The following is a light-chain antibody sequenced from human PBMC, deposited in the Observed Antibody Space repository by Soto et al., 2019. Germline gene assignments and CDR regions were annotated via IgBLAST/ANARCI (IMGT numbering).Light chain of an antibody. CDR2: KDT. J-gene: IGLJ3*02. V-gene: IGLV3-25*02. CDR1: ELPKQY. CDR3: QSADSSGTYVL. Sequence: SYELTQPPSVSVSPGQTARITCSGDELPKQYASWYQQKPAQAPVLVIYKDTERPSGIPERFSGSSSGTTFTLTISGVQPVDEADYYCQSADSSGTYVLFGGGTKLTVL.